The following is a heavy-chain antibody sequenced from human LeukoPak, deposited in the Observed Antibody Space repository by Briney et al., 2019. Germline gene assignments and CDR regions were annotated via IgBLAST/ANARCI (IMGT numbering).Heavy chain of an antibody. CDR2: ISSNGGST. CDR1: GFTFSSYA. V-gene: IGHV3-64*01. Sequence: GGSLRLSCAASGFTFSSYAMHCVRQAPGKGLEYVSAISSNGGSTYYANSVKGRFTTSRDNSKNTLYLQMGSLRAEDMAVYYCARVMNYYDSSGYSLDYWGQGTLVTVSS. CDR3: ARVMNYYDSSGYSLDY. J-gene: IGHJ4*02. D-gene: IGHD3-22*01.